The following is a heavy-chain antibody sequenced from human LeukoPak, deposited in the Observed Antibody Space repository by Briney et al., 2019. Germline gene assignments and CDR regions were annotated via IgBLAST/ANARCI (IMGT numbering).Heavy chain of an antibody. V-gene: IGHV3-43*02. CDR2: ISGGGVST. J-gene: IGHJ4*02. CDR3: ARESGKFDY. Sequence: GGSLRLSCVASGLPIADFAMHWVRQAPGKGLEWVSLISGGGVSTFYADSVKGRFSISRDNSKNSLSLEMNTLRTEDTAMYYCARESGKFDYWGQGTLVAVSS. CDR1: GLPIADFA.